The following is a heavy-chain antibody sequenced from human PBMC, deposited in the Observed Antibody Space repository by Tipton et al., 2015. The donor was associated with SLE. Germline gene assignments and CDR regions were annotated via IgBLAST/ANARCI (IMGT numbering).Heavy chain of an antibody. CDR1: GDSLSGYY. V-gene: IGHV4-59*01. Sequence: LVKPTQTLSLTCTVSGDSLSGYYWNWIRQPPGKGLEWIGYIYDSGRANYNPSFKSRVTMSVDTSKNQFSLKLSSVTAGDTAVYFCARAYSNAFDLWGLGTLITVSS. CDR2: IYDSGRA. J-gene: IGHJ3*01. D-gene: IGHD2-21*01. CDR3: ARAYSNAFDL.